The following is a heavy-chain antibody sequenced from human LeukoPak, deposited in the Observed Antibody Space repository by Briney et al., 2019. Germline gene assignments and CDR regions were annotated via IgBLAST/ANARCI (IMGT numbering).Heavy chain of an antibody. CDR1: GXTXXXYA. V-gene: IGHV3-49*03. CDR2: IRSKAYGGTT. J-gene: IGHJ6*02. CDR3: TRDQYSSSWLRNYYYYYGMDV. D-gene: IGHD6-13*01. Sequence: GXTXXXYAMXXFRQAPGKGLEWVGFIRSKAYGGTTEYAASVKGRFTISRDDSKCIAYLQMNSLKTEDTAVYYCTRDQYSSSWLRNYYYYYGMDVWGQGTTVTVSS.